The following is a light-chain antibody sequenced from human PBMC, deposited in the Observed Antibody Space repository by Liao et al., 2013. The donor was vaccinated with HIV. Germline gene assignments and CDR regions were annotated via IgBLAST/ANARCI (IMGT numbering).Light chain of an antibody. V-gene: IGLV3-1*01. J-gene: IGLJ1*01. Sequence: SFDLTQPPSMAVSAGQTATVTCSGQGLGDKFTCWFQQRPGQPPVLVIYQGTKRPSGIPERFSGSNSGNTATLTISRVEPGDEADYYCQLWDSSSDHPYVFGTGTQVTVL. CDR2: QGT. CDR3: QLWDSSSDHPYV. CDR1: GLGDKF.